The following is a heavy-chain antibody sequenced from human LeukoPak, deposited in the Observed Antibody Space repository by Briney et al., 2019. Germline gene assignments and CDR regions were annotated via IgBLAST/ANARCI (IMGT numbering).Heavy chain of an antibody. D-gene: IGHD4-23*01. Sequence: GGSLRLSCAASGFTFSSYGMHWVRQAPGKGLEWVGRIKSKTDGGTTDYAAPVKGRFTISRDDSKNTLYLQMNSLKTEDTAVYYCTTDNRRWHHPPRYWGQGTLVTVSS. CDR3: TTDNRRWHHPPRY. V-gene: IGHV3-15*01. CDR2: IKSKTDGGTT. J-gene: IGHJ4*02. CDR1: GFTFSSYG.